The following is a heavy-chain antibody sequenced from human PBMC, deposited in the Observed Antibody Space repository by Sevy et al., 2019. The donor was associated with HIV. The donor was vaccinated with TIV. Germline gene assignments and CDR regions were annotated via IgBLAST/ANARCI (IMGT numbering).Heavy chain of an antibody. D-gene: IGHD3-10*01. CDR2: IYYSGST. CDR3: ARGDYYGSGSYYNGVPYFDY. CDR1: GGSISSYY. Sequence: SETLSLTCTVSGGSISSYYWSWIRQPPGKGLEWIGYIYYSGSTNYNPSLKSRFTISVDTSKNQFSLSLSSVTAADTAVYYCARGDYYGSGSYYNGVPYFDYWGQGTLVTVSS. J-gene: IGHJ4*02. V-gene: IGHV4-59*01.